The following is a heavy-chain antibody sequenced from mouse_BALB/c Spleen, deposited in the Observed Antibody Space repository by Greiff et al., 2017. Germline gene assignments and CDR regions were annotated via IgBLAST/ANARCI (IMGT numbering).Heavy chain of an antibody. CDR1: GYSFTSYY. CDR2: IDPFNGGT. D-gene: IGHD2-1*01. J-gene: IGHJ2*01. Sequence: EVKLQQSGPELMKPGASVKISCKASGYSFTSYYMHWVKQSHGKSLEWIGYIDPFNGGTSYNQKFKGKATLTVDKSSSTAYMHLSSLTSEDSAVYYCARSGNYEGGYFDYWGQGTTLTVSS. CDR3: ARSGNYEGGYFDY. V-gene: IGHV1S135*01.